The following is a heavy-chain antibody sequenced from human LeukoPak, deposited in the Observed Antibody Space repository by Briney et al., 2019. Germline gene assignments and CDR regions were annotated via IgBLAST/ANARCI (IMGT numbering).Heavy chain of an antibody. CDR2: ISAYNGNT. CDR3: AREWTDSGSYSRHFDY. CDR1: GYTFTSYG. Sequence: ASVKVSCKASGYTFTSYGISWVRQAPGQGLEWMGWISAYNGNTNYAQKLRGRVTMTTDTSTSTAYMELSSLRSEDTAVYYCAREWTDSGSYSRHFDYWGQGTLVTVSS. D-gene: IGHD1-26*01. J-gene: IGHJ4*02. V-gene: IGHV1-18*01.